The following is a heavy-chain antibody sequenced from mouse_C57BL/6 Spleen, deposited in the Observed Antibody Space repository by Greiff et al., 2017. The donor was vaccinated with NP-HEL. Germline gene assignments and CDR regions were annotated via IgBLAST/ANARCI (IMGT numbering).Heavy chain of an antibody. D-gene: IGHD2-3*01. CDR2: INPGSGGT. CDR3: ARKYDGYYGDY. CDR1: GYAFTNYL. V-gene: IGHV1-54*01. Sequence: QVQLKESGAELVRPGTSVKVSCKASGYAFTNYLIEWVKQRPGQGLEWIGVINPGSGGTNYNEKFKGKATLTADKSSSTAYMQLSSLTSEDSAVYFCARKYDGYYGDYWGQGTTLTVSS. J-gene: IGHJ2*01.